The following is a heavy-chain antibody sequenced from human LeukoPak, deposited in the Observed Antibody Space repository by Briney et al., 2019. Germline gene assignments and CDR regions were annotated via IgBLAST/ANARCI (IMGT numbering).Heavy chain of an antibody. V-gene: IGHV1-2*02. J-gene: IGHJ4*02. CDR2: ITPKSGDT. CDR1: RYTFSDFY. D-gene: IGHD3-3*02. CDR3: ARVRLADERAWAY. Sequence: ASVKVSCKASRYTFSDFYIHWVRQAPGQGLEYVGWITPKSGDTYSPQRFQGRVTMTRDASISTAYMELSSLRSDDTAVYFCARVRLADERAWAYWGQGTLVTASS.